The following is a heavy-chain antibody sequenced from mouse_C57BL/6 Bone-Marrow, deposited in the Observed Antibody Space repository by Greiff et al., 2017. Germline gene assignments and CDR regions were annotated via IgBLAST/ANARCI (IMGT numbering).Heavy chain of an antibody. J-gene: IGHJ2*01. D-gene: IGHD2-12*01. CDR2: INPCRGYT. Sequence: QVQLQQSGAELAKPGASVTLSCKASGYTFTSYWMHWVNQRPGQGLEWIGYINPCRGYTKYNPQFTDKAPLTADKSSSTAYRQLSSLTYEASAVYCCAGLRRRWSFAYWGQGTTLTVSS. V-gene: IGHV1-7*01. CDR1: GYTFTSYW. CDR3: AGLRRRWSFAY.